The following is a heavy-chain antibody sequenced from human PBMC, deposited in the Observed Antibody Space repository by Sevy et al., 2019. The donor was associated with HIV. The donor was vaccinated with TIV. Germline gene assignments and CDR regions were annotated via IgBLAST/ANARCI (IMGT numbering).Heavy chain of an antibody. D-gene: IGHD2-2*01. Sequence: SETLSLTCTVSGGSISSYYWSWIRQPAGKGLEWIGRIYTSGSTNYNPSLKSRVTMSVDTSKNQFSLKLGSVTAADTAVYYCARDPPIVVVPAATPTSTSLDYWGQGTLVTVSS. CDR2: IYTSGST. CDR3: ARDPPIVVVPAATPTSTSLDY. V-gene: IGHV4-4*07. CDR1: GGSISSYY. J-gene: IGHJ4*02.